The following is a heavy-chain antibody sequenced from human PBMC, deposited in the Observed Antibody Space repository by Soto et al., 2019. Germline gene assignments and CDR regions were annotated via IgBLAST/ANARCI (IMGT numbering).Heavy chain of an antibody. CDR1: GFTFSSYA. CDR3: AKDPENYDFWSGYSVFGY. V-gene: IGHV3-23*01. J-gene: IGHJ4*02. CDR2: ISGSGGST. D-gene: IGHD3-3*01. Sequence: GGSLRLSCAASGFTFSSYAMSWVRQAPGKGLEWVSAISGSGGSTYYADSVKGRFTISRDNSKNTLYLQMNSLRAEDTAVYYCAKDPENYDFWSGYSVFGYWGQGTLVTVSS.